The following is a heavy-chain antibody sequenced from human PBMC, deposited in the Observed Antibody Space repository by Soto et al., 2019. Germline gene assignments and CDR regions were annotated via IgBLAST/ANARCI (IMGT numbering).Heavy chain of an antibody. J-gene: IGHJ4*02. CDR1: AFVFSGHS. CDR2: ISGDGGT. D-gene: IGHD3-10*01. CDR3: VNLGLIREVMDFDY. V-gene: IGHV3-64D*08. Sequence: GGSLRLSCSASAFVFSGHSMHWVRQAPGKGMEYVSGISGDGGTYYADSVKGRFTISRDNSKNSLYLQMTNLRPEDTAVYYCVNLGLIREVMDFDYWGQGTLVTVSS.